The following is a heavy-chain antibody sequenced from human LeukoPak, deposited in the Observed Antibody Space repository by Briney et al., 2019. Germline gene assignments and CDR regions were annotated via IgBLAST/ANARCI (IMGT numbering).Heavy chain of an antibody. Sequence: PSETLSLTCTVSGGSIRSSYYYWGWIRQPPGKGLEWIGSIYYSGSTYYNPSLKSRVTISVDTSKNQFSLKLSSVTAADTAVYYCAGHYGSGSYYDGWGQGTLVTVSS. CDR3: AGHYGSGSYYDG. CDR2: IYYSGST. V-gene: IGHV4-39*01. CDR1: GGSIRSSYYY. J-gene: IGHJ4*02. D-gene: IGHD3-10*01.